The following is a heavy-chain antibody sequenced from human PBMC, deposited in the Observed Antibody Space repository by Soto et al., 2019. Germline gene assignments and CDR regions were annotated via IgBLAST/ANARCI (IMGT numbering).Heavy chain of an antibody. CDR2: ILDDGSDK. CDR1: GFSFSSYG. Sequence: QVQLVESGGGVVQPGRSLRLSCAASGFSFSSYGMHWVRQAPGKGVEWVAVILDDGSDKDYTDAVKGRFTISRDNSKNTLYLEMNSLRAEDTAVYYCARDDDYGDLGLDYWGHGTLVTVSS. CDR3: ARDDDYGDLGLDY. J-gene: IGHJ4*01. V-gene: IGHV3-33*01. D-gene: IGHD4-17*01.